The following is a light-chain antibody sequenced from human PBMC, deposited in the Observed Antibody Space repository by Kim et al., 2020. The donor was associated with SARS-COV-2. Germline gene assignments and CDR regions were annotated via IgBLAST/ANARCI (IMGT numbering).Light chain of an antibody. CDR1: QSVASNH. Sequence: ENVLTQSPGTLSLSPGERATLSCRASQSVASNHIAWFQQKPGQTPRLLIYGTSSRVTGIPDRFSASGSGTDFTLTISRLEPEDFAVYYCQQYDNSPYTFGQGTKLEI. J-gene: IGKJ2*01. CDR3: QQYDNSPYT. CDR2: GTS. V-gene: IGKV3-20*01.